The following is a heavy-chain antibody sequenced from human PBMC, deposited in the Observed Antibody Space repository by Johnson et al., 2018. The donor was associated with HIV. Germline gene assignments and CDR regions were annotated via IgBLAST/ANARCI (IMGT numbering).Heavy chain of an antibody. CDR3: AKDQSPLMTWWDAFDI. V-gene: IGHV3-33*06. CDR1: GFTFSSYG. J-gene: IGHJ3*02. D-gene: IGHD2-8*02. CDR2: IWYDGSNK. Sequence: QVQLVESGGGVVQPGRSLRLSCAASGFTFSSYGMHWVRQAPGKGLEWVAVIWYDGSNKYYSDSVKGRFTISRDNSKNTLYLQMNSLRAEETAVYYCAKDQSPLMTWWDAFDIWGQGTMVTVSS.